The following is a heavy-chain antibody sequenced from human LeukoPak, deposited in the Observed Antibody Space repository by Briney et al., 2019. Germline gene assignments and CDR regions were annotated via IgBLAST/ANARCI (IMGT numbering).Heavy chain of an antibody. CDR3: ARRTNEPGTTTVTAFDF. CDR1: GLTVSKNY. V-gene: IGHV3-21*01. CDR2: ISSSSSYI. D-gene: IGHD4-17*01. J-gene: IGHJ4*02. Sequence: GGSLRLSCAASGLTVSKNYMSWVRQAPGKGLEWVSSISSSSSYIYYADSVKGRFTISRDNSRNTLYLQMNSLRAEDTAVYYCARRTNEPGTTTVTAFDFWGQGTLVTVSS.